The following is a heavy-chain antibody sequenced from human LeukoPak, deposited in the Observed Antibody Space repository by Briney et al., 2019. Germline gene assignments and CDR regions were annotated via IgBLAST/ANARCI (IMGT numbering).Heavy chain of an antibody. J-gene: IGHJ4*02. CDR3: ARDRTTVTIFDY. D-gene: IGHD4-11*01. CDR1: GYSFTDYY. CDR2: INPNSGGT. Sequence: GASVKVSCKASGYSFTDYYIHWVRQAPGQGLEWMGWINPNSGGTNYAQMFQGRVTMTWDTSISTAYMELGRLRSDDTAVYYCARDRTTVTIFDYWGQGTLVTVSS. V-gene: IGHV1-2*02.